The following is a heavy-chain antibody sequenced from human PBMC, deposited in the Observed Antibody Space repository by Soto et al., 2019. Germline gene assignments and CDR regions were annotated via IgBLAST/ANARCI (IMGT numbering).Heavy chain of an antibody. Sequence: QVQLVESGGGLVKPGGSLRLSCATSGFSFTDFYMVWIRQAPGKGLEWISYIHRTGSPVYYEESVKGRFTLSRDNAKTSLSLQINSLRAEDTAVYFCARLFYNWNSWVDSWGRGTLVTVSS. CDR2: IHRTGSPV. CDR3: ARLFYNWNSWVDS. J-gene: IGHJ4*02. D-gene: IGHD1-20*01. V-gene: IGHV3-11*01. CDR1: GFSFTDFY.